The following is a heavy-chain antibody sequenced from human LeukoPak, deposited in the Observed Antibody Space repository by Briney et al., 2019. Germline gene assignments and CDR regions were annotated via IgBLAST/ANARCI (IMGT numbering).Heavy chain of an antibody. V-gene: IGHV4-34*01. D-gene: IGHD3-10*01. J-gene: IGHJ4*02. CDR2: INHSGST. CDR1: GGSFSGYY. CDR3: ARGRGVYYYGSGSPKLDY. Sequence: PSETLSLTCAVYGGSFSGYYWSWIRQPPGKGLEWIGEINHSGSTNYNPSLKSRVTISVDTPKNQFSLKLSSVTAADTAVYYCARGRGVYYYGSGSPKLDYWGQGTLVTVSS.